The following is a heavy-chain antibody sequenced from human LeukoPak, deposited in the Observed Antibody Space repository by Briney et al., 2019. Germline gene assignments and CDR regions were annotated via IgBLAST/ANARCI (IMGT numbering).Heavy chain of an antibody. J-gene: IGHJ1*01. V-gene: IGHV3-23*01. CDR3: AKVNASSSSKHFQH. CDR1: GFTFSSYA. Sequence: GGSLRLSCAASGFTFSSYAMRWVRQAPGKGLEWVSAISGSGGSTYYADSVKGRFTISRDNSENTLYLQMNSLRAEDTAVYYCAKVNASSSSKHFQHWGQGTLVTVSS. D-gene: IGHD6-6*01. CDR2: ISGSGGST.